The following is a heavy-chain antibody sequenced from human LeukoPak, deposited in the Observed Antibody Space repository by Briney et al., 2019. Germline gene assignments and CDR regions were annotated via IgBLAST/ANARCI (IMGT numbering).Heavy chain of an antibody. Sequence: SQTLSLTCAISGDSVSSNSAAWTWIRRSPSRGLELLGRTYYRSKWDNDYAVSVKSRITINPDTSKNQFSLQLNSVTPEDTAVYYCARGRVTTIANYYYYYIDVWGKGTTVTVSS. CDR3: ARGRVTTIANYYYYYIDV. CDR2: TYYRSKWDN. V-gene: IGHV6-1*01. D-gene: IGHD4-17*01. CDR1: GDSVSSNSAA. J-gene: IGHJ6*03.